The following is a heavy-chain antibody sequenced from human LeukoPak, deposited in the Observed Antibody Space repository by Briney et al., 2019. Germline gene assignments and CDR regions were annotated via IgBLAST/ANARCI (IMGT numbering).Heavy chain of an antibody. J-gene: IGHJ1*01. CDR3: AKDRDYYDSSGYYYVTAEYFQH. D-gene: IGHD3-22*01. CDR1: GFTFSSYA. Sequence: PGGSLRLSCAASGFTFSSYAMSWVRQAPGKGLEWVSAISGSGGSTYYADSVKGRFTISRDNSKNTLYLQMNSLRAEDTAVYYCAKDRDYYDSSGYYYVTAEYFQHWGRGTLVTVSS. CDR2: ISGSGGST. V-gene: IGHV3-23*01.